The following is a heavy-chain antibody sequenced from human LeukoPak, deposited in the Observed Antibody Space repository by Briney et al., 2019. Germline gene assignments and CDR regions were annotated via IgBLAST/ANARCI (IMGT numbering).Heavy chain of an antibody. D-gene: IGHD3-10*01. CDR1: GGSISSGDSY. CDR2: IYYSGSS. CDR3: ARGAYGSGENDY. J-gene: IGHJ4*02. Sequence: PSETLSLTCTVSGGSISSGDSYWSWIRQHPGKGLEWIGYIYYSGSSYYNSPLTRRVTISVDTSKNQFCLKLSSVSAADRAVYYCARGAYGSGENDYWGQGTLVTVSP. V-gene: IGHV4-30-4*08.